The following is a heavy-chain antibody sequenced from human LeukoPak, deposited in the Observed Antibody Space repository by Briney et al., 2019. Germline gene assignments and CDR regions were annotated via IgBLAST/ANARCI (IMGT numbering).Heavy chain of an antibody. D-gene: IGHD3-22*01. J-gene: IGHJ4*02. CDR1: GYTFTSYG. V-gene: IGHV1-18*01. Sequence: ASVKVSCKASGYTFTSYGISWVRQAPGQGLEWMGWISAYNGNTNYAQKLQGRVTMTTDTSTSTAYMEPRSLRSDDTAVYYCAREGFYDSSGNDLDYWGQGTLVTVSS. CDR3: AREGFYDSSGNDLDY. CDR2: ISAYNGNT.